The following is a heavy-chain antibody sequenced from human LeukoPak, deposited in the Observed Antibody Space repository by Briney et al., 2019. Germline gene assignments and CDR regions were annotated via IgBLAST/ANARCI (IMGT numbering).Heavy chain of an antibody. Sequence: SETLSLTCAVYGGSFSGYYWSWIRQPPGKGLEWIGEINHSGSTNYNPSFKSRVTISVDTSKNQFSLKLSSVTAADTAVYYCARGRGITGTGWFDPWGQGTLVTVSS. J-gene: IGHJ5*02. D-gene: IGHD1-20*01. CDR3: ARGRGITGTGWFDP. V-gene: IGHV4-34*01. CDR2: INHSGST. CDR1: GGSFSGYY.